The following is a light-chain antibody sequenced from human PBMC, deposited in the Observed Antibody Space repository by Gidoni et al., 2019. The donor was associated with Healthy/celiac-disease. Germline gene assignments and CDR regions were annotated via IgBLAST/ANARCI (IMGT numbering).Light chain of an antibody. CDR1: ALPKQY. CDR3: QSADSSGRV. CDR2: KDS. Sequence: SYELTQPPSVSVSPGQTARITCSGDALPKQYAYWYQQKPGPAPVLVIYKDSERPSGIPERFSGSSSGTTVTLTISGVQAEDEADYYCQSADSSGRVFGGGTKLTVL. J-gene: IGLJ2*01. V-gene: IGLV3-25*02.